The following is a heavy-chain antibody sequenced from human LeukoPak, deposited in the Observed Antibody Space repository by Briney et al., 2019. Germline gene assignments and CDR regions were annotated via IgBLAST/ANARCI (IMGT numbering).Heavy chain of an antibody. J-gene: IGHJ4*02. D-gene: IGHD3-22*01. CDR2: ISGSGGST. Sequence: PGGSLRLSCAASGFTLSSYAMSWVRQAPGKGLEWVSAISGSGGSTYYADSVKGRFTISRDNSKNTLYLQMNSLRAEDTAVYYCARGYDSSGLYFDYWGQGTLVTVSS. CDR1: GFTLSSYA. CDR3: ARGYDSSGLYFDY. V-gene: IGHV3-23*01.